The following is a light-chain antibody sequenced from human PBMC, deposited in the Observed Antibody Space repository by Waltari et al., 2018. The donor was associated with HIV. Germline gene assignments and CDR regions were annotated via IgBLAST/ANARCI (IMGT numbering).Light chain of an antibody. Sequence: QSVLTQPPSASGTPGQRVTIPCSGSSSNIGSHTVTWYQQLPGTAPKLLIYSNNQRPSGVPDRFSGSKSGTSASLAISGLQSEDEADYYCAAWDDSLNGHVVFGGGTKLTVL. CDR1: SSNIGSHT. CDR3: AAWDDSLNGHVV. CDR2: SNN. J-gene: IGLJ2*01. V-gene: IGLV1-44*01.